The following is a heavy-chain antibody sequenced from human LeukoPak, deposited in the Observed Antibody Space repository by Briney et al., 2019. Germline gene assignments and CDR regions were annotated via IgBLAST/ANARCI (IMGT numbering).Heavy chain of an antibody. Sequence: ASVKVSCKASGYSLTGYYMHWERQAPGQGLEWMGWINPNSGETGYAQEFQGRVSMTRDMSISTIYMELARLKSDDTAFYYCARWDGYSSSPDYWGQGSLVTVSS. D-gene: IGHD6-13*01. CDR1: GYSLTGYY. CDR2: INPNSGET. CDR3: ARWDGYSSSPDY. V-gene: IGHV1-2*02. J-gene: IGHJ4*02.